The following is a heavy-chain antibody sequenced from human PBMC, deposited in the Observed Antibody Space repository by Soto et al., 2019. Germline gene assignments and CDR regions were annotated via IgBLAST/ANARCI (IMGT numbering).Heavy chain of an antibody. Sequence: EVQLVESGGGLVQPGGSLRLSCAASGFTFSSYGMNWVRQAPGKGLEWVSYISSSGSTIYYADSVKGRFTISRDNAKNSLYLQMNSLRAEDTAVYYCARVLRDRITGTRGGMDVWGQGTTVTVSS. J-gene: IGHJ6*02. CDR1: GFTFSSYG. CDR2: ISSSGSTI. D-gene: IGHD1-7*01. V-gene: IGHV3-48*03. CDR3: ARVLRDRITGTRGGMDV.